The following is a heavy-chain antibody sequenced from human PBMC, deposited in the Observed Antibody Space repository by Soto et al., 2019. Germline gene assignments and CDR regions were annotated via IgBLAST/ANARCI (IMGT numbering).Heavy chain of an antibody. Sequence: GGSLRLSCAVSGFTFGHSALSWVRQAPGKGLEWIAAISGTGGAAYYAASVKGRFTISRDNSRNTLFLQMNSLRVDDTAIYHCAKPEEVVRGFDFWGLGTLVTVSS. CDR3: AKPEEVVRGFDF. V-gene: IGHV3-23*01. D-gene: IGHD3-10*01. CDR1: GFTFGHSA. CDR2: ISGTGGAA. J-gene: IGHJ4*02.